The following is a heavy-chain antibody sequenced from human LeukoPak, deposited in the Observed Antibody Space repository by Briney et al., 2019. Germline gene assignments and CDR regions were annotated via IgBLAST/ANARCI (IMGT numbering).Heavy chain of an antibody. CDR2: INPQRGST. D-gene: IGHD3-10*01. Sequence: ASVTVSCKTSGYTFTDHYIHWIRQTPRRGLEWLGWINPQRGSTDSAQNFQGRLTMTRDTSINTAYMELFSLTSDDTAIYYCARSTLIMILGAVDYWGQGSLVALSS. CDR1: GYTFTDHY. V-gene: IGHV1-2*02. CDR3: ARSTLIMILGAVDY. J-gene: IGHJ4*02.